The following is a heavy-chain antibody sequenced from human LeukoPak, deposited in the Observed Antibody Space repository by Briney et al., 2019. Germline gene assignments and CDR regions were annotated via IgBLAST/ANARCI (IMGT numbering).Heavy chain of an antibody. V-gene: IGHV3-30*18. D-gene: IGHD2-15*01. J-gene: IGHJ5*02. CDR2: ISSDGSKE. Sequence: GRPLRLSCGASGFSFSTFAMHWVRQTPDKGLEWVAVISSDGSKEIYADSVKGRFTISRDNSKNTLYLRMNNLTPEDTALYYCAKGLHTSSWYGNWFDPWGQGTLVTVSS. CDR3: AKGLHTSSWYGNWFDP. CDR1: GFSFSTFA.